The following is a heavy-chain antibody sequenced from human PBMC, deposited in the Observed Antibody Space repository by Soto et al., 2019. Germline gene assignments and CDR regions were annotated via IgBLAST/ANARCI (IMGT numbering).Heavy chain of an antibody. CDR2: IFSSGSA. CDR3: ARDRLYSSSWYEIAH. J-gene: IGHJ4*02. V-gene: IGHV4-59*01. D-gene: IGHD6-13*01. Sequence: SETLSLTCTVSGGSISNYYWSWIRQPPGKGLEWIGYIFSSGSAHYSPSLKSRVTMSVDTSKNQFSLKLTSVTAADTAVYYCARDRLYSSSWYEIAHWGQGTLVTVSS. CDR1: GGSISNYY.